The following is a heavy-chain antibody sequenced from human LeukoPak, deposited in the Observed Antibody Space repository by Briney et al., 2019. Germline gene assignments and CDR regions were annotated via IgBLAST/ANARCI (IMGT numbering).Heavy chain of an antibody. D-gene: IGHD1-7*01. V-gene: IGHV4-59*01. CDR2: IYYSGST. Sequence: SETLSLTCTVSGGSISSYYWSWIRQPPGKGLEWIGYIYYSGSTNYNPSLKSRVTISVDTSKNQFSLKLSSVTAADTAVYYCARDGTTGTTIWGQGTLVTVSP. J-gene: IGHJ4*02. CDR1: GGSISSYY. CDR3: ARDGTTGTTI.